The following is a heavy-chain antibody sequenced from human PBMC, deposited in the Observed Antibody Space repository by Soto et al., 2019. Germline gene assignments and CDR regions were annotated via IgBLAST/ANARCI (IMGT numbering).Heavy chain of an antibody. CDR1: GGSISSYY. J-gene: IGHJ6*02. CDR2: IHYSGST. V-gene: IGHV4-59*01. D-gene: IGHD3-3*01. CDR3: ARDPLTTGIDGMDV. Sequence: SETLSLTCTVSGGSISSYYWSWIRQPPGKGLEWIGYIHYSGSTNYNPSLKSRVTISVDTSKNQFSLKLSSVTAADTAVYYCARDPLTTGIDGMDVWGQGTTVTVSS.